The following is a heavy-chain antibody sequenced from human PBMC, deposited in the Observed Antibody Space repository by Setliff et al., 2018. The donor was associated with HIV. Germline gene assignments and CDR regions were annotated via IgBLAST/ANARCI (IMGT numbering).Heavy chain of an antibody. CDR3: ATRAYDSRGYLRSRVSGAAFDI. D-gene: IGHD3-22*01. Sequence: ASVKVSCKVSGYTLTELSIHWVRQAPGKGLEWMGGFDPQYDKTFYAQKFQGRVTMSEDTSTDTTYMELSSLRSEDTAVYYCATRAYDSRGYLRSRVSGAAFDIWGQGTMVTVSS. CDR2: FDPQYDKT. J-gene: IGHJ3*02. CDR1: GYTLTELS. V-gene: IGHV1-24*01.